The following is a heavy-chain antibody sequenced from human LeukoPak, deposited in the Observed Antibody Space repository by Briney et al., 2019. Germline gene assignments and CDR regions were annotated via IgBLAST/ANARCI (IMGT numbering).Heavy chain of an antibody. Sequence: GGSLRLSCAASGFTFSGFGIHWVRQAPGEGLEWVTLIMYDGSNKYYADSVKGRFTISRDNSKNTVHLQMDSLRAEDTAVYYCARDQSGGYSGFDPRDWGQGALVTVSS. CDR2: IMYDGSNK. D-gene: IGHD5-12*01. CDR3: ARDQSGGYSGFDPRD. CDR1: GFTFSGFG. V-gene: IGHV3-33*01. J-gene: IGHJ4*02.